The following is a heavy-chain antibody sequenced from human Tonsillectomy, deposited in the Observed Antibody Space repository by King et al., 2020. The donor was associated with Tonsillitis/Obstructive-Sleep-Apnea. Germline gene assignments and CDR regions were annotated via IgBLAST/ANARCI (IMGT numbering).Heavy chain of an antibody. CDR2: IYYSGST. CDR1: GGSISSGGYY. J-gene: IGHJ6*02. Sequence: QLQESGPGLVKPSQTLSLTCTVSGGSISSGGYYWSWIRQHPGKGLEWIGYIYYSGSTYYNPSLKSRVTISVDTSKNQFSLKLSSVTAADTAVYYCARDHNPQDKPMSMDVWGQGTTVTVSS. CDR3: ARDHNPQDKPMSMDV. V-gene: IGHV4-31*03.